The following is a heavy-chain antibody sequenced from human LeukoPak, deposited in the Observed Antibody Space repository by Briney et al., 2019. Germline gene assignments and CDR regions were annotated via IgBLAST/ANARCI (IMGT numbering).Heavy chain of an antibody. CDR1: GYSFTTYV. V-gene: IGHV5-51*01. Sequence: GASLKTSSKRSGYSFTTYVSSWVRQMPGKGLEWMGIVYPSDSDTTYSPSFQGQVTISAHKSISTAYLQWNSLKASDTAMYYCVRGYDRQLGGVNWFDRLGQGALVSVSS. D-gene: IGHD6-13*01. CDR3: VRGYDRQLGGVNWFDR. CDR2: VYPSDSDT. J-gene: IGHJ5*02.